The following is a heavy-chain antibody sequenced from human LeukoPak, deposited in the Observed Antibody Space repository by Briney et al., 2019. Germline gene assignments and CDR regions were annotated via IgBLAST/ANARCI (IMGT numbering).Heavy chain of an antibody. J-gene: IGHJ4*02. CDR2: IIPILGIA. V-gene: IGHV1-69*02. CDR3: ARVLGYCSGGSCYAFDY. CDR1: GGTFSSYT. D-gene: IGHD2-15*01. Sequence: SVKVSCKASGGTFSSYTISWVRQAPGQGLEWMGRIIPILGIANYAQKFQGRVTITADKSTSTAYMELSSLRSEDTAVYYCARVLGYCSGGSCYAFDYWDQGTLVTVSS.